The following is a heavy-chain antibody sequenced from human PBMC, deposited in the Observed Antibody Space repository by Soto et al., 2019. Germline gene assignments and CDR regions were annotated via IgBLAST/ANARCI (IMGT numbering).Heavy chain of an antibody. V-gene: IGHV4-59*01. CDR3: AKDVVVGATTGLGDYYYYYGMDV. D-gene: IGHD1-26*01. Sequence: SETLSLTCTVSGGSISSYYWSWIRQPPGKGLEWIGYIYYSGSTNYNPSLKSRVTISVDASKNQFSLKLSSVTAADTAVYYCAKDVVVGATTGLGDYYYYYGMDVWGQGTTVTVSS. J-gene: IGHJ6*02. CDR1: GGSISSYY. CDR2: IYYSGST.